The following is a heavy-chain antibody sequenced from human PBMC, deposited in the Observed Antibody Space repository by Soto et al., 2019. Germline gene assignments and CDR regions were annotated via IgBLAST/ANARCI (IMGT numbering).Heavy chain of an antibody. Sequence: SETLSLTCAVYGGSFSGYYWSWIRQPPGKGLEWIGEINHSGSTNYNPSLKSRVTISVDTSKNQFSLKLSSVTAADTAVYYCARGFAYYYYGMDVWGQGTPVTVYS. V-gene: IGHV4-34*01. CDR3: ARGFAYYYYGMDV. CDR1: GGSFSGYY. J-gene: IGHJ6*02. CDR2: INHSGST.